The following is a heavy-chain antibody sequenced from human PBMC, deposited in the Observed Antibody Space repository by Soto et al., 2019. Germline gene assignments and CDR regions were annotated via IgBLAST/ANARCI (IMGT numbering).Heavy chain of an antibody. CDR3: AKDYFATGQLFGYFDF. V-gene: IGHV3-15*04. D-gene: IGHD3-10*01. CDR2: IESKTDGGTT. CDR1: GFTFSNTC. J-gene: IGHJ4*02. Sequence: EVQLVESGGGLVEPGGSLRLSCTASGFTFSNTCMNWVRQAPGKGLEWIGRIESKTDGGTTDYAAPVKGRFTISRDYSKNTLCLQMHSLKTEATAVYYCAKDYFATGQLFGYFDFWGQGTLAIVSS.